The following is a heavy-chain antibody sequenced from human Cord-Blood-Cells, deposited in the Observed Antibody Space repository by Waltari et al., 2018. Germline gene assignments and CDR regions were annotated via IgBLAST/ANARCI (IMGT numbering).Heavy chain of an antibody. Sequence: QVQLQQWGAGLLKPSETLSLTCAVSGGSFSGSYLSWLRQPPGKGLEWIGEINHSGSTNYNPSLKSRVTISVDTSKNQFSLKLSSVTAADTAVYYCARGATNWGVDAFDIWGQGTMVTVSS. CDR2: INHSGST. J-gene: IGHJ3*02. CDR3: ARGATNWGVDAFDI. V-gene: IGHV4-34*01. D-gene: IGHD7-27*01. CDR1: GGSFSGSY.